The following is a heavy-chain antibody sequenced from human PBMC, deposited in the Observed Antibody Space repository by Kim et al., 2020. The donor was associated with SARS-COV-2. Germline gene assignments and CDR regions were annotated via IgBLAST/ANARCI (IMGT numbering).Heavy chain of an antibody. V-gene: IGHV5-51*01. CDR3: ARRGGSSSSSRYFDS. J-gene: IGHJ4*02. Sequence: GPSFQGQVTISVDESISTAYLQWSSLKASDNAMYYCARRGGSSSSSRYFDSWGQGTLVTVSS. D-gene: IGHD6-6*01.